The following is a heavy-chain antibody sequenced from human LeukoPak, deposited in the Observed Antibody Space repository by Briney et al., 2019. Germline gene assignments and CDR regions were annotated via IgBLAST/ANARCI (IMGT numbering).Heavy chain of an antibody. V-gene: IGHV3-33*01. CDR2: RWYDGVIK. D-gene: IGHD2-8*02. J-gene: IGHJ6*02. CDR3: ARIGCTGGNCRPYSYYPMDV. Sequence: PGRALRLSCVASGFRFGFVTYDMLGVRHAPGKQLRWVAARWYDGVIKYYGDAVRGRFTISRDNSKNTLYLQRDSLRGEDTAVYYCARIGCTGGNCRPYSYYPMDVWGPGTTVTVSS. CDR1: GFRFGFVTYD.